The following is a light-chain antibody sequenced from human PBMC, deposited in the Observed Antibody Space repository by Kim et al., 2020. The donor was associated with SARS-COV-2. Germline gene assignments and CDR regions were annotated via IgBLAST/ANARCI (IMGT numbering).Light chain of an antibody. V-gene: IGLV2-14*03. Sequence: LTQPASVSGSPGQSITISCTGTSSDVGGYNYVSWYQQHPGKAPKLMIYDVSNRPSGVSNRFSGSKSGNTASLTISGLQAEDEADYYCSSYASSSTLVFGEGTQLTVL. CDR3: SSYASSSTLV. J-gene: IGLJ3*02. CDR1: SSDVGGYNY. CDR2: DVS.